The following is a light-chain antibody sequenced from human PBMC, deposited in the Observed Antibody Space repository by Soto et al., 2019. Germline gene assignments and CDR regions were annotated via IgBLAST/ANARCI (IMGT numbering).Light chain of an antibody. V-gene: IGKV3D-15*03. CDR2: GAS. Sequence: EIVLTQSPGTLSLSPGERATLSCRASQSLSNNIYLAWYQQKPGQAPRLLIYGASSRATGIPNRFSGSGSGTEFTLSISILQSAVYYCQQYNSWPLTFGGGTKV. CDR1: QSLSNN. J-gene: IGKJ4*01. CDR3: QQYNSWPLT.